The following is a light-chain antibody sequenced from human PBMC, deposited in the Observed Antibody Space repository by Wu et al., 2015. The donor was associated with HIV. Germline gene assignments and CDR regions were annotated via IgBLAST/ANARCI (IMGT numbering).Light chain of an antibody. J-gene: IGKJ4*01. Sequence: EIVMTQSPATLSVSPGERATLSCRASQSVSSNLAWYQQKPGQAPRLLIYGASTRATGIPARFSGSGSGTEFTLTISSLQSEDFAVYYCQQYGSFSLTFGGGTKVEI. CDR3: QQYGSFSLT. V-gene: IGKV3-15*01. CDR2: GAS. CDR1: QSVSSN.